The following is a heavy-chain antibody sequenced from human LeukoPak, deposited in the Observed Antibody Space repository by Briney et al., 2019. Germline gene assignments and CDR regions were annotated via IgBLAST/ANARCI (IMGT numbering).Heavy chain of an antibody. D-gene: IGHD3-22*01. Sequence: GESLKISCKGSGYSFTSYWIGWVRQMPGKGLEWMGIIYPGDSDTRYSPSFQGQVTISADKSISTAYLQWSSLKASDTAMYYCARPYYYDSSGYSSYYFDYRGQGTLVTVSS. CDR2: IYPGDSDT. V-gene: IGHV5-51*01. CDR3: ARPYYYDSSGYSSYYFDY. CDR1: GYSFTSYW. J-gene: IGHJ4*02.